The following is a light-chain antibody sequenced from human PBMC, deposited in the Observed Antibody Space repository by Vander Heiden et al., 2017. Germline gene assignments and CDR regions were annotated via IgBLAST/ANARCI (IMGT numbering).Light chain of an antibody. CDR1: QGISSY. V-gene: IGKV1-9*01. Sequence: IQLTQSPSSLSASVGDRVTITCRASQGISSYLAWYQQKPGKAPTLLLYAASSFQSGVPSRFSGSGSGTAFSLPISSLLPEDFATSYCHQLNSYPDLTFGGGTKVEIK. CDR2: AAS. J-gene: IGKJ4*01. CDR3: HQLNSYPDLT.